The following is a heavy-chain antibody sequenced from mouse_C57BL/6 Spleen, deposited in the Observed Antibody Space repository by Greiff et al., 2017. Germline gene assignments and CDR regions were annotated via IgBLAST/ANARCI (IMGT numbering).Heavy chain of an antibody. Sequence: VQLKESGPGMVKPSQSLSLTCTVTGYSITSGYDWHWIRHFPGNKLEWMGYISYSGSTNYNPSLKSRISITHDTSKNHFFLKLNSVTTEDTATYYCARDGGYDYDYFDYWGQGTTLTVSS. V-gene: IGHV3-1*01. D-gene: IGHD2-4*01. CDR1: GYSITSGYD. J-gene: IGHJ2*01. CDR3: ARDGGYDYDYFDY. CDR2: ISYSGST.